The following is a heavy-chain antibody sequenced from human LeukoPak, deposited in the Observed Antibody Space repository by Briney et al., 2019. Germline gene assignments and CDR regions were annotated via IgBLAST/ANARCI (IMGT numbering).Heavy chain of an antibody. CDR1: SGSISSSSDH. Sequence: SGTLSLTCNVSSGSISSSSDHWGWIRQPPGKGLEWIGSIYYTGTTYYNPSLKSRVTISVDTSKNQFSLRLSSVTAADVAIYYCARHCNWFGPWGQVTLVTV. J-gene: IGHJ5*02. CDR2: IYYTGTT. V-gene: IGHV4-39*01. CDR3: ARHCNWFGP.